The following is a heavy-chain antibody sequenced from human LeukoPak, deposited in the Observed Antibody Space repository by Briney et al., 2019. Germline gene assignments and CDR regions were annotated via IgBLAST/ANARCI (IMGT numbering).Heavy chain of an antibody. CDR2: IYTNESTNYNPSL. CDR1: GGSISSYY. CDR3: ARAGIVGAIVLDY. D-gene: IGHD1-26*01. Sequence: SETLSLTCTVSGGSISSYYWSWIRQPPGKGLEWIGYIYTNESTNYNPSLNYNPSLKSRVTISIDTSKNQFSLKLSSVTAADTAVYYCARAGIVGAIVLDYWGQGTLVTVSS. V-gene: IGHV4-59*01. J-gene: IGHJ4*02.